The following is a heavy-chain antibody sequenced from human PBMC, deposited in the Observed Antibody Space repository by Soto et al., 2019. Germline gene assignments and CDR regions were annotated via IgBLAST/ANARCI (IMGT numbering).Heavy chain of an antibody. CDR2: ISDSSTST. D-gene: IGHD3-10*01. V-gene: IGHV3-23*01. CDR3: AKGGGGRPTYSGMDV. Sequence: EVQLLESGGGLVQPGGSLRLSCAASGFRFNNYAMTWVRQAPGKGLEWVSSISDSSTSTYYADSVKGRFIISRDNFKNTLSLQMDSLRVEDTAVYYCAKGGGGRPTYSGMDVWGQGTTVTVSS. CDR1: GFRFNNYA. J-gene: IGHJ6*02.